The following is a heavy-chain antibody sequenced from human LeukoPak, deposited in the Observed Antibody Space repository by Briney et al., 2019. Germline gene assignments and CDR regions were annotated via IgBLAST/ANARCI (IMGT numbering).Heavy chain of an antibody. V-gene: IGHV4-4*07. CDR2: IYTSGST. CDR1: GGSISSYY. J-gene: IGHJ6*02. D-gene: IGHD3-10*01. Sequence: PSETLSLTCTVSGGSISSYYWSWIRQPAGKGLEWIGRIYTSGSTNYNPSLKSRVTMTVDTSKNQFSLKLSSVTAADTAVYYCARAGLWFGELPEYYGMDVWGQGTTVTVSS. CDR3: ARAGLWFGELPEYYGMDV.